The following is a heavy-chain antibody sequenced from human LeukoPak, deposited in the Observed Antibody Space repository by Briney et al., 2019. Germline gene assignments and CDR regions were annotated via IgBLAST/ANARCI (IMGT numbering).Heavy chain of an antibody. Sequence: ASVKVSCKASGGTFSSYAISWVRQAPGQGLEWMGGVIPIFGTANYAQKFQGTVTITAAKSTNIAYMELTSLKSEDTAVYYCARDTLGYSSGSAYYYMDVWGKGTTVTVSS. CDR2: VIPIFGTA. D-gene: IGHD5-18*01. CDR3: ARDTLGYSSGSAYYYMDV. J-gene: IGHJ6*03. V-gene: IGHV1-69*06. CDR1: GGTFSSYA.